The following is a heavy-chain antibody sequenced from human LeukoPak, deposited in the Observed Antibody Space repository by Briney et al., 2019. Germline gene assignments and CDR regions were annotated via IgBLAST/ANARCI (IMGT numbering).Heavy chain of an antibody. J-gene: IGHJ4*02. D-gene: IGHD3-22*01. CDR2: ISAYNGNT. V-gene: IGHV1-18*01. Sequence: ASVKVSCKASGYTFTSYGISWVRQAPGQGLEWMGWISAYNGNTNYAQKLQGRVTMTTDTSTSTAYMELRSLRSDDTAVYYCARVAAYYYDSSGYYPVDYWGQGTLVTVS. CDR3: ARVAAYYYDSSGYYPVDY. CDR1: GYTFTSYG.